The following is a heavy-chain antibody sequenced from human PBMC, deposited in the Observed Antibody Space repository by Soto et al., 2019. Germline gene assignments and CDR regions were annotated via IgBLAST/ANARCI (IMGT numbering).Heavy chain of an antibody. CDR2: ISYDGSNK. Sequence: PGGSLRLSCAASGFTFSSYGMHWVRQAPGKGLEWVAVISYDGSNKYYADSVKGRFTISRDNSKNTLYLQMNSLRAEDTAVYYCARDNWLGPNYYYGMDVWGQGTTVTVSS. CDR1: GFTFSSYG. D-gene: IGHD5-12*01. J-gene: IGHJ6*02. V-gene: IGHV3-30*03. CDR3: ARDNWLGPNYYYGMDV.